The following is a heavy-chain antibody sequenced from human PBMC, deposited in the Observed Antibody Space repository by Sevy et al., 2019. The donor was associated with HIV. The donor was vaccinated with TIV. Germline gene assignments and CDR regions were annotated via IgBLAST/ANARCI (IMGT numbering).Heavy chain of an antibody. CDR2: ISSSSSYI. CDR3: ARDLSPVNFWSGSLGYYYGMDV. D-gene: IGHD3-3*01. J-gene: IGHJ6*02. Sequence: GGSLRLSCAASGFTFSSYSMNWVRQAPGKGLEWVSSISSSSSYIYYANSVKGRFTISRDNAKNSLYLQMNSLRAEDTAVYYCARDLSPVNFWSGSLGYYYGMDVWGQGTTVTVSS. CDR1: GFTFSSYS. V-gene: IGHV3-21*01.